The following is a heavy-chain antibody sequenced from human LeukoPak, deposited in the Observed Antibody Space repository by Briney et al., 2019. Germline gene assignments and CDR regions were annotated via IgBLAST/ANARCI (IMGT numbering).Heavy chain of an antibody. CDR3: ASVQRDSSQPLEFDY. CDR1: GFTFSSYW. D-gene: IGHD1-1*01. CDR2: IKQDGSEK. V-gene: IGHV3-7*01. J-gene: IGHJ4*02. Sequence: PGGSLRPSCAASGFTFSSYWMSWIRQAPGKGLEWVANIKQDGSEKYYVDSVKGRFTISRDNAKNSLYLQMNSLRAEDTAVYYCASVQRDSSQPLEFDYWGQGTLVTVSS.